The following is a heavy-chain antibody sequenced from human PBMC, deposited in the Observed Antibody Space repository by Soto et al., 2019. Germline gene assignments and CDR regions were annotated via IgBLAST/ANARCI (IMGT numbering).Heavy chain of an antibody. J-gene: IGHJ6*02. CDR1: GFSLSTSGVG. D-gene: IGHD5-18*01. CDR3: AHVGVDTAMVTGYYYYYGMDV. CDR2: IYWADDK. V-gene: IGHV2-5*02. Sequence: QITLKESGPTLVKPTQTLTLTCTFSGFSLSTSGVGVGWIRQPPGKALEWLALIYWADDKRYSPSLKSRLTITKDTSNNQVVLTMTNMDPVDTATYYCAHVGVDTAMVTGYYYYYGMDVWGQGTTVTVSS.